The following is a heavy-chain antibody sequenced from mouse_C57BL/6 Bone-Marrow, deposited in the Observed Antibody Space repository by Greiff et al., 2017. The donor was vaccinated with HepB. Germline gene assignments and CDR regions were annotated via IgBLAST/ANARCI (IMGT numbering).Heavy chain of an antibody. J-gene: IGHJ3*01. CDR3: ARGYYGNWFAY. CDR1: GYTFSSYW. V-gene: IGHV1-9*01. D-gene: IGHD1-1*01. CDR2: ILPGSGST. Sequence: VQLQQSGDEVMKPGASVKISCKATGYTFSSYWIEWIKQRPGHGLEWIGEILPGSGSTNYNEKLKGKATFTTETSSNTAYMELSRLTSEDSAVYYCARGYYGNWFAYWGQGTLVTFSA.